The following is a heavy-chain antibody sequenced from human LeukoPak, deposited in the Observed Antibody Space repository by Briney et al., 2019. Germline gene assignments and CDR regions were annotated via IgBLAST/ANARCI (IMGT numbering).Heavy chain of an antibody. CDR2: IYTSGST. J-gene: IGHJ6*03. D-gene: IGHD2-2*01. CDR3: AASCSSTSCYAPYYYYYYMDV. Sequence: KPSETLSLTCTVSGGSISSYYWSWIRQPAGKGLEWIGRIYTSGSTNYNPSLKSRVTMSVDTSKNQFSLKLSSVTAADTAVYYCAASCSSTSCYAPYYYYYYMDVWGKGTTVTVSS. CDR1: GGSISSYY. V-gene: IGHV4-4*07.